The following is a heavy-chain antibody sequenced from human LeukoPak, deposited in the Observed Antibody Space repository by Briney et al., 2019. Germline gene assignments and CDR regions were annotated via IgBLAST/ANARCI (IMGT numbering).Heavy chain of an antibody. Sequence: GGSLRLSCAASGFTVSSNSMTWVRQAPGKGLEWVSIIYSGGSTYYSDSVKGRFTISRDNPKNTLYLQMNSLRAEDTAVYYCAKDLEPQLVGAADYWGQGTLVTVSS. CDR3: AKDLEPQLVGAADY. CDR2: IYSGGST. J-gene: IGHJ4*02. V-gene: IGHV3-66*01. CDR1: GFTVSSNS. D-gene: IGHD1-26*01.